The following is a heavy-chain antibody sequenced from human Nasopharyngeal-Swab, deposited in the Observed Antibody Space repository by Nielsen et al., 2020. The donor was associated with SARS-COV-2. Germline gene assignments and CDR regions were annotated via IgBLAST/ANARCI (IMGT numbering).Heavy chain of an antibody. D-gene: IGHD6-13*01. V-gene: IGHV4-34*01. J-gene: IGHJ6*03. CDR1: GGSFSSSY. CDR3: ATYSSTRKYYMEV. CDR2: INQSGGT. Sequence: SETLSLTCAVYGGSFSSSYWTWIRQPPGKGLEWIGDINQSGGTNYSPSLKSRVTISTDTSKNQFSLNLDSLSAADTATYYCATYSSTRKYYMEVWGTGTTVTVSS.